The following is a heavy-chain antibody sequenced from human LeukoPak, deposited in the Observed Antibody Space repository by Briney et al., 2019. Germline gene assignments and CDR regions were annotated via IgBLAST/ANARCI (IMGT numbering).Heavy chain of an antibody. CDR2: ISSSGTTT. V-gene: IGHV3-48*03. D-gene: IGHD6-19*01. CDR3: TTLTVAGNFDY. Sequence: GGSLRLSCAASGFSFSVYEMHWVRQAPGKGLEWISDISSSGTTTYYADSVKGRFTISRDNAKNSLYLQMNSLRAEDTAVYYCTTLTVAGNFDYWSQGTLVTVSS. J-gene: IGHJ4*02. CDR1: GFSFSVYE.